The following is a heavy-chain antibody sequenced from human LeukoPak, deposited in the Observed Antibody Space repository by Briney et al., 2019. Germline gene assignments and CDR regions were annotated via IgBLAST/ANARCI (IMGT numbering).Heavy chain of an antibody. D-gene: IGHD4-17*01. J-gene: IGHJ6*04. V-gene: IGHV4-39*07. Sequence: SETLSLTCTVSGGSISSYYWGWIRQPPGKGLEWIGSIYYSGSTYYNPSLKSRVTISVDTSKNQFSLKLSSVTAADTAVYYCARVPGVERGDYEQEDVWGKGTTVTVSS. CDR3: ARVPGVERGDYEQEDV. CDR2: IYYSGST. CDR1: GGSISSYY.